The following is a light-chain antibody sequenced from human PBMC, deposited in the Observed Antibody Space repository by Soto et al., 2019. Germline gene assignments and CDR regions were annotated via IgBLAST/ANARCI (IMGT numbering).Light chain of an antibody. CDR1: QNINNF. CDR3: QQTFRKPPWT. CDR2: GAS. J-gene: IGKJ1*01. Sequence: DIHLTQSPSSLSAQLGDRVTITCRTSQNINNFLNWYRWRPVEAPEVLIYGASCLRGGVSTRFSGSGSGTDSALTISGLQPQDSATYYCQQTFRKPPWTLG. V-gene: IGKV1-39*01.